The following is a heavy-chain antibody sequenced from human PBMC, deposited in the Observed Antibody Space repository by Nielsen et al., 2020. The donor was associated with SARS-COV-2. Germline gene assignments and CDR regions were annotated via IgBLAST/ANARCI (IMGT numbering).Heavy chain of an antibody. D-gene: IGHD2-2*01. Sequence: SETLSLTCTVSGGSISSSSNYWSWIRQPPGKGLEWIGYIYYSGSTNYNPSLKSRVTISVDTSKNQFSLKLSSVTAADTAVYYCARDSRSSNYFDYWGQGTLVTVSS. CDR2: IYYSGST. V-gene: IGHV4-61*01. CDR3: ARDSRSSNYFDY. CDR1: GGSISSSSNY. J-gene: IGHJ4*02.